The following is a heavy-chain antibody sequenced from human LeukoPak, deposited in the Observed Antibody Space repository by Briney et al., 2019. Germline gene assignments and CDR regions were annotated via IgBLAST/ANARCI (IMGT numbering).Heavy chain of an antibody. V-gene: IGHV1-24*01. CDR2: FDPEEAKM. J-gene: IGHJ4*02. Sequence: ASVTDSCKVSGNSPSELSIQWVRQAPGKGLECMGGFDPEEAKMVYAQNFQGRVTMTEDTSTRTAYMELSGLTSDDTAVYYCTTRSGDFWSGFVNWGQGTLVTVSP. D-gene: IGHD3-3*01. CDR1: GNSPSELS. CDR3: TTRSGDFWSGFVN.